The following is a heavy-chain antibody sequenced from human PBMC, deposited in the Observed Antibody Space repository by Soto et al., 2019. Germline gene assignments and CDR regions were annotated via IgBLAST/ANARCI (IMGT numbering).Heavy chain of an antibody. V-gene: IGHV2-5*02. CDR3: AHISTYDSSGFRIDS. Sequence: QITLKESGPPLVKATQTLTLTCTFSGFSLSTTGVGVGWIRQPPGKALEWLALIFWDDDERYSPSLRSRLTITKDPSKNQVVLTMTNMDPVDTATHYCAHISTYDSSGFRIDSWGQGTLVTVSS. CDR1: GFSLSTTGVG. J-gene: IGHJ4*02. CDR2: IFWDDDE. D-gene: IGHD3-22*01.